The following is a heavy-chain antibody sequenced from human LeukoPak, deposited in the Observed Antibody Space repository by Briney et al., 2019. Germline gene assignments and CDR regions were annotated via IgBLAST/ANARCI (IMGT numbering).Heavy chain of an antibody. CDR1: GGTFSSYA. CDR3: ARPRINCSGGSCYLGAFDI. V-gene: IGHV1-69*04. D-gene: IGHD2-15*01. J-gene: IGHJ3*02. CDR2: IIPILGIA. Sequence: GASVKVSCKASGGTFSSYAISWVRQAPGQGLEWMGRIIPILGIANYAQKFQGRVTITADKSTSTAYMELSSLRSEDTAVYYCARPRINCSGGSCYLGAFDIWGQGTMVTVSS.